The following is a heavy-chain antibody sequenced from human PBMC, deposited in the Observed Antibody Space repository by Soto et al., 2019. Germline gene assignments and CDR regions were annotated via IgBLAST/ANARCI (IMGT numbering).Heavy chain of an antibody. CDR2: ISGSGGST. CDR1: GLPFSSYA. CDR3: AKDLNCGGDCIDY. Sequence: EVQLLESGGGLVQPGGSLRLSGAASGLPFSSYAMSWVRKAPGKGLEWVSAISGSGGSTYYADSVKGRFTISRDNSKNTLYLQMNSLRAEDTAVYYCAKDLNCGGDCIDYWGQGTLVTVSS. J-gene: IGHJ4*02. D-gene: IGHD2-21*02. V-gene: IGHV3-23*01.